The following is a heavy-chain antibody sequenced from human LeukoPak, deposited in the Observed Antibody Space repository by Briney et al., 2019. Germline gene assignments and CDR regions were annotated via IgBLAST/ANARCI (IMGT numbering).Heavy chain of an antibody. CDR3: SGFCNSNQCLDY. CDR1: GFTFSSYS. CDR2: ISSSSSYI. V-gene: IGHV3-21*01. Sequence: GGSLRLSRAASGFTFSSYSMNWVRQAPGKGLEWVSSISSSSSYIYYADSVKGRFTISRDIAKNSLYLQMNSLRAEDTAVYYCSGFCNSNQCLDYWGQGTLVTVSS. D-gene: IGHD2/OR15-2a*01. J-gene: IGHJ4*02.